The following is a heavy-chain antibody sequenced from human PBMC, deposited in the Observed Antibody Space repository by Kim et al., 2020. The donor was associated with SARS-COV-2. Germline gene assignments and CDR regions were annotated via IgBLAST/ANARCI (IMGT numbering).Heavy chain of an antibody. CDR3: ARHGGGNLGY. V-gene: IGHV5-51*01. Sequence: SDTIYSPSFEGQVTIAVDKSINTAYLQWSSLKPSDTAMYYCARHGGGNLGYWGQGTLVTVSS. CDR2: SDT. J-gene: IGHJ4*02. D-gene: IGHD2-15*01.